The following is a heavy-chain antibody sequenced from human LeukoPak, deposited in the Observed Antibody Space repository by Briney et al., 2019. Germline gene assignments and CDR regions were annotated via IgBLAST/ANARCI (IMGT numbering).Heavy chain of an antibody. V-gene: IGHV3-11*01. J-gene: IGHJ4*02. CDR2: ICDSGRTI. CDR1: GFTFSDYY. CDR3: AKDSSGLNHFDY. Sequence: GGSLRLSCAASGFTFSDYYMSWIRQAPGKGLEWISYICDSGRTIYYADSVKGRFTISRDNSKNTLYLQTNSLRAEDTAVYYCAKDSSGLNHFDYWGQGTLVTVSS. D-gene: IGHD6-19*01.